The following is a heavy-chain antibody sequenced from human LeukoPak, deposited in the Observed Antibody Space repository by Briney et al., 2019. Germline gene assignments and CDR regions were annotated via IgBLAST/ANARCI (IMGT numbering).Heavy chain of an antibody. CDR3: AKDRFGEVPFDD. J-gene: IGHJ4*02. CDR2: IRYDGSNK. V-gene: IGHV3-30*02. D-gene: IGHD3-10*01. CDR1: VYIHRILG. Sequence: GGSLRLSQASWVYIHRILGMHWVRQAPGKGLEWVAFIRYDGSNKYYADSVKGRFTISRDNSKNTLYRQMKSLRAEDTAVYYCAKDRFGEVPFDDWGQGTLVTVSS.